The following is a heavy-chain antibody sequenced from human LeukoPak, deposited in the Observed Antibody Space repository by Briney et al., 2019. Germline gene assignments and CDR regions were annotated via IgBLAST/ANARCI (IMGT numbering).Heavy chain of an antibody. Sequence: PGGSLRLSCAASGFTFDDYAMHWVRQAPGKGLEWVSLISGDGGSTYYADSVKGRFTISRDNSKNSLYLQMNSLRTEDTALYYCGKDWGAYYDSSGFYSGDFDYWGQGTLVTVSS. D-gene: IGHD3-22*01. CDR3: GKDWGAYYDSSGFYSGDFDY. J-gene: IGHJ4*02. CDR1: GFTFDDYA. V-gene: IGHV3-43*02. CDR2: ISGDGGST.